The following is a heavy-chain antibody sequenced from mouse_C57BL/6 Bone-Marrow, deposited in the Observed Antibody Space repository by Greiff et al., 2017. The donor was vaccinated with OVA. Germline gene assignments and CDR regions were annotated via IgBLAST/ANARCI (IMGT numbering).Heavy chain of an antibody. D-gene: IGHD2-5*01. V-gene: IGHV5-4*03. CDR3: ARHYYSNYDYAMDY. Sequence: EVKVVESGGGLVKPGGSLKLSCAASGFTFSSYAMSWVRQTPEKRLEWVATISDGGSYTYYPDNVKGRFTISRDNAKNNLYLQMSHLKSEDTAMYYCARHYYSNYDYAMDYWGQGTSVTVSS. J-gene: IGHJ4*01. CDR1: GFTFSSYA. CDR2: ISDGGSYT.